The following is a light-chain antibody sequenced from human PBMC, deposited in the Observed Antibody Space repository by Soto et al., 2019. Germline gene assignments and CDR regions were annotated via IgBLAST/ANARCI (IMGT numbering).Light chain of an antibody. Sequence: QSALTQPASVSGSPGQSLTISCTGTSSDVGGYNYVSWYQQHPGKAPKLMIYDVSNRPSGVSYRFSGSKSGNTASLTISGLQAEDEADYYCSSYTRSDTVVFGGGTKLTVL. J-gene: IGLJ2*01. V-gene: IGLV2-14*01. CDR3: SSYTRSDTVV. CDR1: SSDVGGYNY. CDR2: DVS.